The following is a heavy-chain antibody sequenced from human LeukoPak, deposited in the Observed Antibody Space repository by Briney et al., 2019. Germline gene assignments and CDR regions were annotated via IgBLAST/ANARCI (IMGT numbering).Heavy chain of an antibody. Sequence: SETLSLTCTVSGDSITANNYFWVWTRQPPGKGLEWIGSINYSGTTYYSSSLRSRVTISVDTSRNQFSLKLSSVTAADTAVYYCARGAMAVYWGQGTLVTVSS. CDR1: GDSITANNYF. CDR2: INYSGTT. CDR3: ARGAMAVY. V-gene: IGHV4-39*01. J-gene: IGHJ4*02. D-gene: IGHD5-18*01.